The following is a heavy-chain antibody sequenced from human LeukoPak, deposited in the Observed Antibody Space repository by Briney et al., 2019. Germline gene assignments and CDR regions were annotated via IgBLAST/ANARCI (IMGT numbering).Heavy chain of an antibody. CDR1: GFTFSSYA. CDR2: ISGSGGST. CDR3: ARVLLGDYYGSGSYFMRFDY. Sequence: GGSLRLSCAASGFTFSSYAMSWVRQAPGEGLEWVSAISGSGGSTYYADSVKGRFTISRDNSKNTLYLQMNSLRAEDTAVYYCARVLLGDYYGSGSYFMRFDYWGQGTLVTVSS. V-gene: IGHV3-23*01. J-gene: IGHJ4*02. D-gene: IGHD3-10*01.